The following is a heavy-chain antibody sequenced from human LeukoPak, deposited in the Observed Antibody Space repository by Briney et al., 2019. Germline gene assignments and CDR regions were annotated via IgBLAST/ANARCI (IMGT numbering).Heavy chain of an antibody. D-gene: IGHD6-13*01. V-gene: IGHV3-33*06. CDR3: AKVVQYTASTGTGLDY. Sequence: GGSLRLSCAASGFTFINYGMHWVRQAPGKGLDWVAVIWYGGSYKYYADSVKGRFTISRDNSKNTLYLQMNSLRAEDTAIYYCAKVVQYTASTGTGLDYWGQGTLVTVSS. CDR2: IWYGGSYK. CDR1: GFTFINYG. J-gene: IGHJ4*02.